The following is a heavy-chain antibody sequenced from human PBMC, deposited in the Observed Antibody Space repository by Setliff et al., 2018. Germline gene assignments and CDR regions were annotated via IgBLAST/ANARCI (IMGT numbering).Heavy chain of an antibody. J-gene: IGHJ6*03. V-gene: IGHV3-30*03. CDR3: ARSTETFSGEDFYFFYYMDV. CDR2: ISYDYTKK. CDR1: GFTFSSYN. Sequence: PGGSLRLSCAASGFTFSSYNMNWVRQAPGKGLEWVALISYDYTKKYFANSVKGRFTISRDRSRNTLYLQMSSLRPEDTALYYCARSTETFSGEDFYFFYYMDVWGKGTTVTVSS. D-gene: IGHD4-4*01.